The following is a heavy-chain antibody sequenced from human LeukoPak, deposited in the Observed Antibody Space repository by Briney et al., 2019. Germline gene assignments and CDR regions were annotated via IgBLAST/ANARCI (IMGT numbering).Heavy chain of an antibody. CDR3: ASRWLRQGDY. CDR2: INHSGST. Sequence: SETLSLTCTVSGGSISSSSYYWGWIRQPPGKGLEWIGEINHSGSTNYNPSLKSRVTISVDTSKNQFSLKLSSVTAADTAVYYCASRWLRQGDYWGQGTLVTVSS. CDR1: GGSISSSSYY. D-gene: IGHD5-12*01. V-gene: IGHV4-39*07. J-gene: IGHJ4*02.